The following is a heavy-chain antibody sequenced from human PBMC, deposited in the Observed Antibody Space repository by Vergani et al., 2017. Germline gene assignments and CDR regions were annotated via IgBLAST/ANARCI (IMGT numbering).Heavy chain of an antibody. CDR3: AKDHQSVVVTALRENYYYYYGMDV. Sequence: QVQLVESGGGVVQPGRSLRLSCAASGFTFSSYGMHWVRQAPGKGLEWVAVIWYDGSNKYYADSVKGRFTISRDNSKNSLYLQMNSLRAEDTALYYCAKDHQSVVVTALRENYYYYYGMDVWGQGTTVTVSS. D-gene: IGHD2-21*02. J-gene: IGHJ6*02. CDR2: IWYDGSNK. V-gene: IGHV3-33*03. CDR1: GFTFSSYG.